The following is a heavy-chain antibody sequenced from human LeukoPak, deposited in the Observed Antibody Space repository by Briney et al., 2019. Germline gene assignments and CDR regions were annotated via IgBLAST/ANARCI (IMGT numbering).Heavy chain of an antibody. CDR1: GGTFNNYA. Sequence: GASVKVSCKASGGTFNNYAISWVRQDPGQRLEWMGRIIPILGITEYPQKFQGRLTMTADIPTSTVYMELSSLRSEDTAVYYCARDGGAVAYPDYWGQGTLVTVSS. CDR2: IIPILGIT. CDR3: ARDGGAVAYPDY. V-gene: IGHV1-69*04. D-gene: IGHD6-19*01. J-gene: IGHJ4*02.